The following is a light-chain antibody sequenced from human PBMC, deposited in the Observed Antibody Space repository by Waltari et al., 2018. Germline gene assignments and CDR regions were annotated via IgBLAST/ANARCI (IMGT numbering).Light chain of an antibody. J-gene: IGLJ1*01. CDR1: SSDVGGFTY. CDR3: SSYTSSTTGV. V-gene: IGLV2-14*03. CDR2: DVS. Sequence: SALTQPASVSGSPGQSITISCTGTSSDVGGFTYVSWYQQHPGKAPKLMIYDVSNRPSGVSNRFSGSKSGNTASLTISGLQAEDEADYYCSSYTSSTTGVFGTGTKVTVL.